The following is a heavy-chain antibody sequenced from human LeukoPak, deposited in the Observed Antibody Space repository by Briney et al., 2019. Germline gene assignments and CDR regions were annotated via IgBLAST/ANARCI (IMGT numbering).Heavy chain of an antibody. J-gene: IGHJ4*02. V-gene: IGHV3-53*01. D-gene: IGHD3-10*01. CDR1: GFTVTNNY. CDR3: AKRYYYASGSYYQEYYFDY. Sequence: GGSLRLSCVASGFTVTNNYMSWVRQAPGKGLEWVSVIYSGGSRHYADSVKGRFTISRDNSNNTLYLQMNSLRAEDTAVYYCAKRYYYASGSYYQEYYFDYWGQGTLVTVSS. CDR2: IYSGGSR.